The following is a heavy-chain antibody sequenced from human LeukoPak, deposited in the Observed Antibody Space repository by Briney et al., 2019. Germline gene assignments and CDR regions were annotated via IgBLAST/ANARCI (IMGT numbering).Heavy chain of an antibody. CDR2: ISDSSRTK. CDR3: ATVHFGYFTF. D-gene: IGHD3-3*01. CDR1: GLTFSDYH. V-gene: IGHV3-11*01. Sequence: GGSLRLSCAASGLTFSDYHMSWIRQAPGKGLEWVSHISDSSRTKYYANSVQGRFTVSRDNAKNSLYLQMNSLRADDTAVYYCATVHFGYFTFWGQGTLVPVSS. J-gene: IGHJ4*02.